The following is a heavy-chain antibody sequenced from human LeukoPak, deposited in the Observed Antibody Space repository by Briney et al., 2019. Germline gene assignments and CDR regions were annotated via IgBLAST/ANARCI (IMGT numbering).Heavy chain of an antibody. CDR3: AKEIIVGATTGYFQH. V-gene: IGHV3-30*18. CDR2: ISYDGSNK. CDR1: GFTFSSYG. D-gene: IGHD1-26*01. Sequence: GGSLRLSCAASGFTFSSYGMHWVRQAPGKGLEWVAVISYDGSNKYYADSVKGRFTISRDNSKNTLYLQMNSLRAEDTAVYYCAKEIIVGATTGYFQHWGQGTLVTVSS. J-gene: IGHJ1*01.